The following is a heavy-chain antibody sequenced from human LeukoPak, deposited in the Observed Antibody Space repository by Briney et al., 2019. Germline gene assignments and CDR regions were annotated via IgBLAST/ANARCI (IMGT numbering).Heavy chain of an antibody. J-gene: IGHJ4*02. Sequence: GGSLGLSCEASTFNFGPYVMTWARQAPGKGLEWVSGISGGGLSTYYTDSVKGRFTISRDNSKDTLYLRMNSLTAEDTAVYYCAKGGDYDILTAYYNSWGQGTLVTVSS. CDR2: ISGGGLST. V-gene: IGHV3-23*01. CDR1: TFNFGPYV. D-gene: IGHD3-9*01. CDR3: AKGGDYDILTAYYNS.